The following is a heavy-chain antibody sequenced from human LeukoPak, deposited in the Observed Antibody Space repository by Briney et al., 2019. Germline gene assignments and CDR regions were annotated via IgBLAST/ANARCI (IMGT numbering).Heavy chain of an antibody. CDR2: ITSYNGNN. CDR3: ASSLRCGDIAVVRAGKYAFDV. J-gene: IGHJ3*01. D-gene: IGHD2-2*01. CDR1: GYTFNPYGPTYA. V-gene: IGHV1-18*01. Sequence: GASVKVSCKASGYTFNPYGPTYAISWVRQAAGQGLEWLGWITSYNGNNHDAQNNQGRHYMKTDTSTTTAYMKLRGLRSDDTAVYYYASSLRCGDIAVVRAGKYAFDVWGQGTMVIVSS.